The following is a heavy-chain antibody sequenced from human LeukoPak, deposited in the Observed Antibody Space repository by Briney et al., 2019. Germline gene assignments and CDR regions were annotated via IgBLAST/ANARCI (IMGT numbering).Heavy chain of an antibody. D-gene: IGHD1-26*01. CDR3: AKGKTGSIDY. V-gene: IGHV3-43*01. Sequence: GGSLRLSCAASGFTFHDSYMHWVRQGPGKGLEWVSIITSEGGTTSYADSVKGRFTISRDNSKNSLYLQMNSLRTEDTALYYCAKGKTGSIDYWGQGTLVTVSS. CDR2: ITSEGGTT. J-gene: IGHJ4*02. CDR1: GFTFHDSY.